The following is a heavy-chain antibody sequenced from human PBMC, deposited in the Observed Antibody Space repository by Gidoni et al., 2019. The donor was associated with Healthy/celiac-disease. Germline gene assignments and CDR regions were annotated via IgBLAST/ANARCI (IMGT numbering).Heavy chain of an antibody. V-gene: IGHV4-4*07. J-gene: IGHJ3*02. CDR3: ASASTVTPGDAFDI. D-gene: IGHD4-17*01. CDR1: GGSISSYD. Sequence: QVQLQESGPGLVKPSETLSLTCTVSGGSISSYDWRWIRQPAGNGLEWIGRIYTRGSPNYNPSLKSRVTMSVDTSKNQFSLKLSSVTAADTAVYYCASASTVTPGDAFDIWGQGTMVTVSS. CDR2: IYTRGSP.